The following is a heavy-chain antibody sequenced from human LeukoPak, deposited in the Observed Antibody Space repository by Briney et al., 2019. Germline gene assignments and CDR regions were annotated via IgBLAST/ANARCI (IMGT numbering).Heavy chain of an antibody. CDR3: AELGITMIGGV. J-gene: IGHJ6*04. CDR2: ISSSGSTI. Sequence: GGSLRLSCAASGFTFSSYWMSWVRQAPGKGLEWVSYISSSGSTIYYADSVKGRFTISRDNAKNSLYLQINSLRAEDTAVYYCAELGITMIGGVWGKGTTVTISS. V-gene: IGHV3-48*04. CDR1: GFTFSSYW. D-gene: IGHD3-10*02.